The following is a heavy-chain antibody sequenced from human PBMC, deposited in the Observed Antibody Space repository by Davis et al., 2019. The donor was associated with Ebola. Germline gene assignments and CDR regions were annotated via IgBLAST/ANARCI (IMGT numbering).Heavy chain of an antibody. CDR1: GYTFTSYD. V-gene: IGHV1-8*01. Sequence: AASVKVSCKASGYTFTSYDINWVRQATGQGFEWMGWMNPNSGNTGYAQKFQGRVTMTRDTSTSTAYMELSGLRSEVTAVYYCARASWATVGTRWFDPWGQGTLVTVSS. CDR2: MNPNSGNT. D-gene: IGHD6-13*01. J-gene: IGHJ5*02. CDR3: ARASWATVGTRWFDP.